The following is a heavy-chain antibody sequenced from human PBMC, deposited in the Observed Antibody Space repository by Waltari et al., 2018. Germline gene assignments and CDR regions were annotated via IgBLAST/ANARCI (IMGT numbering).Heavy chain of an antibody. CDR1: GFTFSSYA. D-gene: IGHD2-21*01. J-gene: IGHJ3*02. CDR2: ISYDGSNK. Sequence: QVQLVESGGGVVQPGRSLRLSCAASGFTFSSYAMHWVRQAPGKGLEWVAVISYDGSNKYYADSVKGRFTISRDNSKNTLYLQMNSLRAEDTAVYYCGDLDAFDIWGQGTMVTVSS. CDR3: GDLDAFDI. V-gene: IGHV3-30-3*01.